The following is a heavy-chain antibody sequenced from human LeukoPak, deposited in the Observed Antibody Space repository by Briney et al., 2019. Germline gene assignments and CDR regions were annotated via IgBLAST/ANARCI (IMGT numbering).Heavy chain of an antibody. CDR2: ISGDGVST. V-gene: IGHV3-43*02. CDR3: ARESGKFDY. CDR1: GLPIADFA. J-gene: IGHJ4*02. Sequence: GASVRLSCVASGLPIADFAMHWVRQAPGKGLEWVSLISGDGVSTFYADSVKGRFSISRDNSRNSLSLEMNSLRTEDTAMYYCARESGKFDYWGQGALVAVS.